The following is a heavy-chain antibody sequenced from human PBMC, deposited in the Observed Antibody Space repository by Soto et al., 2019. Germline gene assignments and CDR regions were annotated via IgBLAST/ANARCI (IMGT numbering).Heavy chain of an antibody. V-gene: IGHV2-5*01. CDR1: GFSLTTSGVG. CDR2: IYWNDYK. Sequence: QITLKESGPALVKRTQTLTLTCTFSGFSLTTSGVGVGWIRQPPGKALEWLALIYWNDYKRYSPSLERRLTITKDTSNNQVVLTMTNVDPVDTATYFCVHSLGYADSVWFDPWGPGTLVTVSS. J-gene: IGHJ5*02. CDR3: VHSLGYADSVWFDP. D-gene: IGHD2-2*01.